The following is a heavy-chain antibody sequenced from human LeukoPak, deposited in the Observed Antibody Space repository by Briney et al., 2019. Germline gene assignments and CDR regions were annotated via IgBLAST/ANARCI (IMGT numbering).Heavy chain of an antibody. CDR3: ARDKVLWFGELYTDYGMDV. Sequence: SETLSPTCTVSGGSISSYYWSLIRQHPGKGLEWIGYIYYSGSTYYNPSLKSRVTISVDTSKNQFSLKLSSVTAADTAVYYCARDKVLWFGELYTDYGMDVWGQGTTVTVSS. J-gene: IGHJ6*02. CDR2: IYYSGST. D-gene: IGHD3-10*01. CDR1: GGSISSYY. V-gene: IGHV4-59*06.